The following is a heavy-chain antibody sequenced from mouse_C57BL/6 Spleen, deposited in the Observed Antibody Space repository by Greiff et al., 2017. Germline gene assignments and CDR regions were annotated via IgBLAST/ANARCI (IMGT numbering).Heavy chain of an antibody. Sequence: VQLQQPGAELVIPGASVKLSCKASGYTFTSYWMHWVKQRPGQGLEWIGEIDPSDSYTNYNQKFKGKSTLTVDKSSSTAYMQLSSLTSEDSAVYYCARGSHYAMDYWGQGTSVTVSS. CDR2: IDPSDSYT. CDR3: ARGSHYAMDY. J-gene: IGHJ4*01. CDR1: GYTFTSYW. V-gene: IGHV1-69*01.